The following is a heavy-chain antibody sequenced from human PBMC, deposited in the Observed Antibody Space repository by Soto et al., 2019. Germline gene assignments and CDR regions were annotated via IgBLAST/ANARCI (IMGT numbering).Heavy chain of an antibody. Sequence: GGSLRLSCAASGFTFSSYGMHWVRQAPGKGLEWVAVIWYDGSNKYYADSVKGRFTISRDNSKNTLYLQMNSLRAEDTAVYYCARDRSTIFPIVGYYGMDVWGQGTTVTVSS. D-gene: IGHD3-3*01. CDR1: GFTFSSYG. CDR3: ARDRSTIFPIVGYYGMDV. CDR2: IWYDGSNK. V-gene: IGHV3-33*01. J-gene: IGHJ6*02.